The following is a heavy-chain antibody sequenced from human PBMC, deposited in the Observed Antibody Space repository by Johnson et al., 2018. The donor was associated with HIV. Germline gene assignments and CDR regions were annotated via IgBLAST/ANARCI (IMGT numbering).Heavy chain of an antibody. CDR1: GFTFGSYW. J-gene: IGHJ3*02. D-gene: IGHD4-23*01. V-gene: IGHV3-48*04. CDR3: AKARSLLDYGGFDAFDI. Sequence: VQLVESGGGVVQPGRSLRLSCAASGFTFGSYWMSWVRQAPGKGLEWVSYISSSGSTIYYADSVKGRFTISRDNARNSVYLQMNSLRAEDTAVYYCAKARSLLDYGGFDAFDIWGQGTLVIVSS. CDR2: ISSSGSTI.